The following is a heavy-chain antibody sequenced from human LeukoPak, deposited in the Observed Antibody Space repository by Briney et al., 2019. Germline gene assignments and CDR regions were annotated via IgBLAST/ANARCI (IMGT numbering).Heavy chain of an antibody. J-gene: IGHJ6*04. CDR3: AELGITMIGGV. V-gene: IGHV3-48*03. Sequence: GGSQRLSCAASGFAFSSYEMNWVRQAPGKGLEWVSYISSSGSTIYYADSVKGRFTISRDNAKNSLYLQMNSLRAEDTAVYYCAELGITMIGGVWGKGTTVTISS. D-gene: IGHD3-10*02. CDR2: ISSSGSTI. CDR1: GFAFSSYE.